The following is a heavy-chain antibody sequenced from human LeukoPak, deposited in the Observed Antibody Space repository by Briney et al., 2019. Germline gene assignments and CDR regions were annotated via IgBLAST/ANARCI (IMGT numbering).Heavy chain of an antibody. CDR1: GFTFRRYA. V-gene: IGHV3-30*04. Sequence: GGSLRLSCALSGFTFRRYAMHWVRQAPGKGLEWLAVVSYDGSNTYYADSVKGRFIISRSNSKNTVFLQMNSLRPEDTAVYYCARDRYASRSYVMDVWGQGTTVAVSS. CDR2: VSYDGSNT. CDR3: ARDRYASRSYVMDV. J-gene: IGHJ6*02. D-gene: IGHD2-2*01.